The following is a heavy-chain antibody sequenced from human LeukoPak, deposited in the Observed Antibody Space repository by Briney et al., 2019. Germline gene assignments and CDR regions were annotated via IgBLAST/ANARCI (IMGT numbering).Heavy chain of an antibody. D-gene: IGHD4-17*01. J-gene: IGHJ4*02. CDR1: GGTFSSYA. V-gene: IGHV1-69*05. Sequence: SVKVSCKASGGTFSSYAISRVRQAPGQGLEWMGGIIPIFGTANYAQKFQGRVTTTTDESTSTAYMELSSLRSEDTAVYYCARGGGDYVFDYWGQGTLVTVSS. CDR3: ARGGGDYVFDY. CDR2: IIPIFGTA.